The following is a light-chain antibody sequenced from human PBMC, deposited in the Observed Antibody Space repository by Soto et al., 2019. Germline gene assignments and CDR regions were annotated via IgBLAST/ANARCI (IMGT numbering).Light chain of an antibody. CDR1: QSISSW. CDR3: QEYNSDSGLT. J-gene: IGKJ4*01. V-gene: IGKV1-5*03. Sequence: DIQMTQSPSTLSASVGDGVTITCRASQSISSWLAWYQQKPGKAPKLLIYTASNLISGVPSRFSGSVSGTEFTLTISSLQPDDFATYYCQEYNSDSGLTFGGGTKVEIK. CDR2: TAS.